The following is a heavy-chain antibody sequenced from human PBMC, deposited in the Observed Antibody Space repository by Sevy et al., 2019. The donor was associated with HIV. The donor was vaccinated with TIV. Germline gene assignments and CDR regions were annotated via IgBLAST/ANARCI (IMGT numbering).Heavy chain of an antibody. Sequence: GGSLRLSCAASGFTFGTYSMNWVRQAPGKGLEWLSYISSNSSTIYYADSLKGRFTISRDNAENSLYLQMNSLRAEDTAVYYCARTAYFSGNDFDYWGQGALVTVSS. V-gene: IGHV3-48*01. CDR3: ARTAYFSGNDFDY. CDR1: GFTFGTYS. J-gene: IGHJ4*02. CDR2: ISSNSSTI. D-gene: IGHD2-21*01.